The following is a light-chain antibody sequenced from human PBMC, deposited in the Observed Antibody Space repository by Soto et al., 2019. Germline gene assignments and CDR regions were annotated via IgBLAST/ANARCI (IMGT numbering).Light chain of an antibody. CDR2: GAS. J-gene: IGKJ4*01. CDR3: QQYGSSPQT. V-gene: IGKV3-20*01. Sequence: EIVLTQSPGTLSLSPGERATLSCRASQSVSSSYLAWYQQKPGQAPRLLIQGASSRATGIPDRFSGRGSGTDFTLTIIRLEPEDFAMYYCQQYGSSPQTFGGGTKVEIK. CDR1: QSVSSSY.